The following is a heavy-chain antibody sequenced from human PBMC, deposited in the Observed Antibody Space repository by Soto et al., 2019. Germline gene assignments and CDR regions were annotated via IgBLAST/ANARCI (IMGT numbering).Heavy chain of an antibody. CDR1: GYTFTGYY. J-gene: IGHJ6*02. V-gene: IGHV1-18*04. CDR3: ARDPANWKTHYWYYYGMDV. Sequence: GASVKVSCKASGYTFTGYYMHWVRQAPGQGLEWMGWISAYNGNTNYAQKLQGRVTMTTDTSTSTAYMELRSLRSDDTAVYYCARDPANWKTHYWYYYGMDVWGQGTTVTVSS. CDR2: ISAYNGNT. D-gene: IGHD1-20*01.